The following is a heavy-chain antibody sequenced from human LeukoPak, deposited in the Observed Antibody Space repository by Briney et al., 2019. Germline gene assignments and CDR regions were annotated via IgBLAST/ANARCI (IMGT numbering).Heavy chain of an antibody. V-gene: IGHV3-23*01. Sequence: GGSLRLSCVGSGFTSIAYALTWARQAPGKGLEWVSGISGGGVTTYYADSVKGRFTISRDNSKNTLYLQMNSLRAEDTAGYYCARGTPLPQDYWGQGTLVTVSS. CDR2: ISGGGVTT. CDR1: GFTSIAYA. CDR3: ARGTPLPQDY. J-gene: IGHJ4*02.